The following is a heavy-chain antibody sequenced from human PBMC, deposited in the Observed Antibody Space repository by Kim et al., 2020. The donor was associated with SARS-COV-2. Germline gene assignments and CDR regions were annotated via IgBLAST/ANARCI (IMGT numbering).Heavy chain of an antibody. V-gene: IGHV4-39*01. CDR3: AVTAMVTLGFDY. Sequence: YDNPPLKSGATLSVDTSKNQFSLKLGSVTAADTAVYYCAVTAMVTLGFDYWDQGTLVTVSS. J-gene: IGHJ4*02. D-gene: IGHD5-18*01.